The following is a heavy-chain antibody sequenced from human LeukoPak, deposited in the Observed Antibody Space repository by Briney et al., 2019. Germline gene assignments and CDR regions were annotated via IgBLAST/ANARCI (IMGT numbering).Heavy chain of an antibody. CDR3: ARDRSPYSSGYFFDY. D-gene: IGHD3-22*01. V-gene: IGHV3-30*04. J-gene: IGHJ4*02. CDR2: ISYDGSNK. CDR1: GFTFSSYA. Sequence: GGSLRLSCAASGFTFSSYAMHWVRQAPGKGLEWVAVISYDGSNKYYADSVKGRFTISRDNSKNTLYLQMNSLRAEDTAVYYCARDRSPYSSGYFFDYWGQGTLVTVSS.